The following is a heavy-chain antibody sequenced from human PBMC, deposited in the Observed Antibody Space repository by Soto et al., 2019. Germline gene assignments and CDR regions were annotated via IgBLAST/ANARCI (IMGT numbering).Heavy chain of an antibody. V-gene: IGHV4-59*01. CDR2: MFYSGST. CDR1: GGSISSYY. J-gene: IGHJ5*02. D-gene: IGHD3-16*01. CDR3: ARLVYTTSQFDP. Sequence: SETLSLTCTVSGGSISSYYWSWIRQPPGKGLEWIGYMFYSGSTNYNPSLKSRVAISVDTSKNQFSLKLSSVTAADTAVYYCARLVYTTSQFDPWGQVTLVTVSS.